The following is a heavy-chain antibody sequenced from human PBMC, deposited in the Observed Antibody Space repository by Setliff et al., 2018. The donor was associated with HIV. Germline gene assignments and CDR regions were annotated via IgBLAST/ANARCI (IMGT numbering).Heavy chain of an antibody. CDR3: ARSIVPVASGYYYFEY. J-gene: IGHJ4*02. CDR1: GFTVSSNY. D-gene: IGHD3-3*01. V-gene: IGHV3-53*01. CDR2: IYSGGST. Sequence: PGGSLRLSCAASGFTVSSNYMSWVRQAPGKGLEWVSVIYSGGSTYYADSVKGRFTISRDNSKNTLYLQMNSLRAEDTAVYYCARSIVPVASGYYYFEYWGQGTLVTVSS.